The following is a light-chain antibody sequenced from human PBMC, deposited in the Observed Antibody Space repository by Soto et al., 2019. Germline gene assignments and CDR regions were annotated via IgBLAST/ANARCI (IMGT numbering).Light chain of an antibody. CDR2: EVS. J-gene: IGLJ1*01. V-gene: IGLV2-14*01. Sequence: QSVLTQSASVSGSPGQSITISCTGTSSDVGGYNYVSWYQQHPGKAPKLMIYEVSNRPSGVSNRFSGSKSGNTASLTISGLQAEDEADYYCSSYTSSSRYVFGTGTKVTVL. CDR1: SSDVGGYNY. CDR3: SSYTSSSRYV.